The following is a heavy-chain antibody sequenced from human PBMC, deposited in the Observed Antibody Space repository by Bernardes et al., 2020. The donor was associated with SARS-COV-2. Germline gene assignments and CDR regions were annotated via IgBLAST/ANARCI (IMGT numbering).Heavy chain of an antibody. CDR1: GFSLVPTGMS. Sequence: SGPTLVKPTQTLTLTCSFSGFSLVPTGMSVIWVRQPPGKALEWLARIDWGDDVYFSTSLRTRLTISKDTSKNQVVLTMTNMDNADTGTYYCARITEAAVDYWGQGILVTVSS. CDR3: ARITEAAVDY. V-gene: IGHV2-70*11. J-gene: IGHJ4*02. CDR2: IDWGDDV.